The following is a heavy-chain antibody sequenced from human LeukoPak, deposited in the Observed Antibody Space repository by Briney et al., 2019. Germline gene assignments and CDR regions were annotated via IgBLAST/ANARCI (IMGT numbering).Heavy chain of an antibody. D-gene: IGHD3-22*01. CDR3: AKDPGAGYYDSSGYGPLDY. CDR2: IRYDGSNK. Sequence: GGSLRLSCAASGFTFSSYGMHWVRQAPGKGLEWVAFIRYDGSNKYYADSVKGRFTISRDNPKNTLYLQMNSLRAEDTAVYYCAKDPGAGYYDSSGYGPLDYWGQGTLVTVSS. J-gene: IGHJ4*02. V-gene: IGHV3-30*02. CDR1: GFTFSSYG.